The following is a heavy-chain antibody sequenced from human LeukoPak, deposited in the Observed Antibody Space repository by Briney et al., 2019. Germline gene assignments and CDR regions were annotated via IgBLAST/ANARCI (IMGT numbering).Heavy chain of an antibody. V-gene: IGHV3-23*01. CDR2: ISGSASNT. J-gene: IGHJ4*02. CDR1: GFSFSSYA. CDR3: VKEIAGGAAADY. Sequence: GSLTLSCAASGFSFSSYAMSWVRQAPGKGLEWISAISGSASNTYYAVSVRGRFTISRDNSENTVFLHMSSLRAEDTAVYYCVKEIAGGAAADYWGQGTLVSVSS. D-gene: IGHD3-16*01.